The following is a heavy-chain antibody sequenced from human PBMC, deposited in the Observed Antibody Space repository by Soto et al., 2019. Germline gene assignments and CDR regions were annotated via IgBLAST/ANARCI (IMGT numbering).Heavy chain of an antibody. V-gene: IGHV3-33*01. CDR1: GFTLSNYG. CDR3: ARNVGSSGSSRLFDT. J-gene: IGHJ5*02. CDR2: IWYDGTAT. Sequence: QVQLVESGGGVVHPGRSLTLSCVASGFTLSNYGMHWVRQAPGKGLAWVAVIWYDGTATYSADSVKGRLSISRDNAKNQLFLQLSSLRAEDTAVYYCARNVGSSGSSRLFDTWGQGTMVTVAS. D-gene: IGHD3-10*01.